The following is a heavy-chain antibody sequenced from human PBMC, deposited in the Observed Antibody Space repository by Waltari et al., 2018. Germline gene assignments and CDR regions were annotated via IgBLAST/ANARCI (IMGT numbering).Heavy chain of an antibody. CDR2: GRRSGRA. CDR3: ARDRGRGIYLDS. D-gene: IGHD2-15*01. V-gene: IGHV4-4*01. J-gene: IGHJ4*02. Sequence: WGWVRKSPGRGVGGRGQGRRSGRADNYASIASRVTVSGDTSTNQFSLKMTSATAADTAVYFCARDRGRGIYLDSWGQGILVTVSP.